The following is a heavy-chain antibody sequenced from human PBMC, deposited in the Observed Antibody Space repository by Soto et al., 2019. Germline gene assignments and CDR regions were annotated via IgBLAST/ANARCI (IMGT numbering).Heavy chain of an antibody. Sequence: GGSLRLSCAASGFTFSSYEMNWVRQAPGKGLEWVSYISSSGSTIYYADSVKGRFTISRDNAKNSLYLQMNSLRAEDTAVYYCARGDGYHNWFDPWGQGXLVTVYS. J-gene: IGHJ5*02. CDR2: ISSSGSTI. CDR1: GFTFSSYE. V-gene: IGHV3-48*03. CDR3: ARGDGYHNWFDP. D-gene: IGHD5-12*01.